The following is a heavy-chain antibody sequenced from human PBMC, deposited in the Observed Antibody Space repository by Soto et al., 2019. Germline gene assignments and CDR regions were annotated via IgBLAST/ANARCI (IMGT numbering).Heavy chain of an antibody. CDR2: ISYDGSNK. Sequence: PGGSLRLSCAASGFTFSSYAMHWVRQAPGKGLEWVAVISYDGSNKYYADSVKGRFTISRDNSKNTLYLQMNSLRAEGTAVYYCARVAVSLGMDVWGQGTTVTVSS. CDR3: ARVAVSLGMDV. V-gene: IGHV3-30-3*01. J-gene: IGHJ6*02. CDR1: GFTFSSYA.